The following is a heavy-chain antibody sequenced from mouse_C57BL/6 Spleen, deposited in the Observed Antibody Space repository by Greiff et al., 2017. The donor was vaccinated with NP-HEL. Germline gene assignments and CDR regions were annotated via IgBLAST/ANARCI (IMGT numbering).Heavy chain of an antibody. CDR3: ARGDYSNSGFAY. J-gene: IGHJ3*01. CDR1: GFTFSDYG. CDR2: ISSGSSTI. Sequence: EVQLVESGGGLVKPGGSLKLSCAASGFTFSDYGMHWVRQAPEKGLEWVAYISSGSSTIYYADTVKGRFTISRDNAKNTLFLQMTSLRSEDTAMYYCARGDYSNSGFAYWGQGTLVTVSA. V-gene: IGHV5-17*01. D-gene: IGHD2-5*01.